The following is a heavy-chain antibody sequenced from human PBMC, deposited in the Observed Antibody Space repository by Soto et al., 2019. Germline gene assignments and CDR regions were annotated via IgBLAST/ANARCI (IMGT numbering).Heavy chain of an antibody. Sequence: SETLSLTFSVSAFAITYGRYSWSWIQQSPVKGLEWLGYMAXLETTDYKPSFMSRLSFFIDRTRNQFSLSLSSMTDADKAVYYCARGGGYDSFDFWGQGIQVTVSS. CDR2: MAXLETT. CDR3: ARGGGYDSFDF. CDR1: AFAITYGRYS. J-gene: IGHJ4*02. D-gene: IGHD2-15*01. V-gene: IGHV4-30-2*06.